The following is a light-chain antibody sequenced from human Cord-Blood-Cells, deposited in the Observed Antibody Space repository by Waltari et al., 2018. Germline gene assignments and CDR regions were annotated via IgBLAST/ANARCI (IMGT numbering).Light chain of an antibody. J-gene: IGKJ1*01. CDR1: QSLSSY. CDR2: DAS. V-gene: IGKV3-11*01. Sequence: IVLTQSPATLSLSPGDRATLSCRASQSLSSYLAWYQQKPGQAPRLLIYDASNRATGIPARFSGSGSGTDFTLTISSLEPEDFAVYYCQQRSNWPTFGQGTKVEIK. CDR3: QQRSNWPT.